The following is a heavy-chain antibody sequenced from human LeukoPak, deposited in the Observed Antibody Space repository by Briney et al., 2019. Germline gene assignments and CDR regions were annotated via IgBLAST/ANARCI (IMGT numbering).Heavy chain of an antibody. Sequence: ASVKVFCKASGYTFTGYYMHWVRQAPGQGLEWMGWINPNSGGTNYAQKFQGRVTMTRDTSINTAYMELSRLRSDDTAVYYCARDLLSGASEYFQHWGQGTLVTVSS. D-gene: IGHD2-15*01. J-gene: IGHJ1*01. CDR1: GYTFTGYY. CDR3: ARDLLSGASEYFQH. V-gene: IGHV1-2*02. CDR2: INPNSGGT.